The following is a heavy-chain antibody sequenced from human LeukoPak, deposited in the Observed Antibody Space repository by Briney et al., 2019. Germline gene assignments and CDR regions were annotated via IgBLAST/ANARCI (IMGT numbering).Heavy chain of an antibody. CDR2: INPNSGGT. D-gene: IGHD6-19*01. V-gene: IGHV1-2*02. CDR3: ARDLGSGWIIVDY. CDR1: GYTCTGYY. Sequence: APVKVSCKASGYTCTGYYIHWVRQAPGQGLEWMGWINPNSGGTNSAHKFQGRVTLTRDTSISTAYLELSSLRSDDTAVYYCARDLGSGWIIVDYWGQGTLVTVSS. J-gene: IGHJ4*02.